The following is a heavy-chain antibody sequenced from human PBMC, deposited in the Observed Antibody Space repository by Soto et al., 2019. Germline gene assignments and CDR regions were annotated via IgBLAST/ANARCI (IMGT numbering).Heavy chain of an antibody. D-gene: IGHD3-10*01. CDR3: AREEDHYGSGSYYSDY. J-gene: IGHJ4*02. CDR2: ISSSSSYI. Sequence: EVQLVESGGGLVKPGGSLRLSCAASGFTFSSYSMNWVRQAPGKGLEWVSSISSSSSYIYYADSVKGRFTISRDNAKNSLYLQMNSLRAEDTAVYYCAREEDHYGSGSYYSDYWGQGTLVTVSS. V-gene: IGHV3-21*01. CDR1: GFTFSSYS.